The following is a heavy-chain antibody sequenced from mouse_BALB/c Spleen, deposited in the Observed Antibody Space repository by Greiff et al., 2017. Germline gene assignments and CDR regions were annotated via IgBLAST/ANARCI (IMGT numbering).Heavy chain of an antibody. CDR2: ISYSGST. D-gene: IGHD1-1*01. J-gene: IGHJ4*01. Sequence: VQLKESGPSLVKPSQTLSLTCSVTGDSITSGYWNWIRKFPGNKLEYMGYISYSGSTYYNPSLKSRISITRDTSKNQYYLQLNSVTTEDTATYYCARSPITTEAAMDYWGQGTSVTVSS. V-gene: IGHV3-8*02. CDR3: ARSPITTEAAMDY. CDR1: GDSITSGY.